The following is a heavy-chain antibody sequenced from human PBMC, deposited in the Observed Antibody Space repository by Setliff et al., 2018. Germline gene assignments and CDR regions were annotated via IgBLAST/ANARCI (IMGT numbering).Heavy chain of an antibody. J-gene: IGHJ4*02. CDR1: GFTFSNAW. CDR3: TTGYGDYDY. Sequence: GGSLRLSCAASGFTFSNAWMSWVRQAPGKGLEWVVRIKSKTDGGTTDYAAPVKGRFTISRDDSKNTLYLQMNSLKTEDTAVYYCTTGYGDYDYWGQGTLVTVSS. V-gene: IGHV3-15*01. D-gene: IGHD4-17*01. CDR2: IKSKTDGGTT.